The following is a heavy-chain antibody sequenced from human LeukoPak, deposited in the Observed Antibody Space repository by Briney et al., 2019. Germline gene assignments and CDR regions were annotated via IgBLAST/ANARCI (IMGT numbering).Heavy chain of an antibody. CDR1: GGSISTYL. J-gene: IGHJ4*02. V-gene: IGHV4-59*01. Sequence: PSETLSPICTVSGGSISTYLWSWVRQPPGKGLEWIGYVYYSGSTNYNPSLKSRVTISVDTSKNQFSLKLTSVTAADTAVYYCARSALDTSGSYHNPQPFDYWGQGTLVTVSS. D-gene: IGHD3-10*01. CDR2: VYYSGST. CDR3: ARSALDTSGSYHNPQPFDY.